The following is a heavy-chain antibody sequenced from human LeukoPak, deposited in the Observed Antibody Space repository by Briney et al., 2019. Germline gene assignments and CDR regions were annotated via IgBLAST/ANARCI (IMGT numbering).Heavy chain of an antibody. CDR2: INNDGSIT. V-gene: IGHV3-74*01. CDR3: AKDLHYGSADY. J-gene: IGHJ4*02. D-gene: IGHD3-10*01. Sequence: TGGSLRLSCAASGFTVSSNYMSWVRQDPGKGLVWVSHINNDGSITNYADSVKGRFTISRDNAKNTLYLQMNSLRAEDTAVYYCAKDLHYGSADYWGQGTLVTVSS. CDR1: GFTVSSNY.